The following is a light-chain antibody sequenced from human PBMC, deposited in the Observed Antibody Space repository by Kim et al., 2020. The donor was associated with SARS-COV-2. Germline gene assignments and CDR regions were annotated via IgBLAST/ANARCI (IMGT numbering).Light chain of an antibody. CDR1: SSDVGGYNY. J-gene: IGLJ3*02. CDR2: EVS. CDR3: SSYAGSNNLV. Sequence: GQSVTISCTGTSSDVGGYNYVSCYQQPPGKAPHLMIYEVSKRPSGVPDRFSGSKSGNTASLTVSGLQAEDEADYYCSSYAGSNNLVFGGGTQLTVL. V-gene: IGLV2-8*01.